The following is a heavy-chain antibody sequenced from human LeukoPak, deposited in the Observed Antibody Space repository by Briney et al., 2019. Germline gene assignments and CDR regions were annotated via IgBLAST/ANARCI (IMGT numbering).Heavy chain of an antibody. J-gene: IGHJ4*02. D-gene: IGHD2-2*01. Sequence: ASVKVSCKASGYTFTSYGISWVRQAPGQRLEWMGWISAYNGNTNYAQKLQGRVTMTTDTSTSTAYMELRSLRSDDTAVYYCARVPPAPYCSSTSCPLPFDYWGQGTLVTVSS. CDR3: ARVPPAPYCSSTSCPLPFDY. CDR1: GYTFTSYG. CDR2: ISAYNGNT. V-gene: IGHV1-18*04.